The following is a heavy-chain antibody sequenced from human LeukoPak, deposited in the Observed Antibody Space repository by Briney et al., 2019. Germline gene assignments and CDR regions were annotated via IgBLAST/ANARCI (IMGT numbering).Heavy chain of an antibody. V-gene: IGHV1-2*02. CDR3: ARGRVASPADY. Sequence: GASVKVSFKCSGYTFTCYYMHWVRQAPGQGLEWMGWINPNSGGTNYAQKFQGRVTMTRDTSISTAYMELSRLRSDDTAVYYCARGRVASPADYWGQGTLVTVSS. CDR2: INPNSGGT. CDR1: GYTFTCYY. J-gene: IGHJ4*02. D-gene: IGHD3-3*01.